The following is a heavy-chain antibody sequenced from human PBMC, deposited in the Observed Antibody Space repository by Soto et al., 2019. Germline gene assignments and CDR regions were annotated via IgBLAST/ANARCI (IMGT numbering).Heavy chain of an antibody. V-gene: IGHV1-69*01. J-gene: IGHJ6*02. Sequence: QVQLVQSGAEVKKPGSSVKVSCKASGGTFSSYAISWVRQAPGQGLEWMGGIIPIFGTANYAQKFQGRVKITADESTSTAYMELSSLRSEDTAVYYCARVGHDYGGNSGDRDNGMDVCGQGTTVTVSS. D-gene: IGHD4-17*01. CDR2: IIPIFGTA. CDR1: GGTFSSYA. CDR3: ARVGHDYGGNSGDRDNGMDV.